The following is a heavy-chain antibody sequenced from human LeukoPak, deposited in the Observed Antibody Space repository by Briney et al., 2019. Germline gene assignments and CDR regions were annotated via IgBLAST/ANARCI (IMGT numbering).Heavy chain of an antibody. J-gene: IGHJ3*02. Sequence: SETLSLTCAVSGYSISSGYYWGWIRQPPGKGVGWIGSIYSSGSTYYNQSLKSRVTISVDTSKNRFSLKLSSVTAADTAVYYCARVDFGYCSSTSCYDAFDIWGQGTMVTVSS. CDR1: GYSISSGYY. D-gene: IGHD2-2*01. CDR2: IYSSGST. CDR3: ARVDFGYCSSTSCYDAFDI. V-gene: IGHV4-38-2*01.